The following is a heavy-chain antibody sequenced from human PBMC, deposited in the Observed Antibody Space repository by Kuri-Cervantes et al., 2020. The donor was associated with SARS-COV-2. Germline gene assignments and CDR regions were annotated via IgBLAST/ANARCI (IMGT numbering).Heavy chain of an antibody. D-gene: IGHD3-10*01. Sequence: GESLKISCAASGFTFSSYAMHWVRQAPGKGLEWVSAISGSGGSTYYAGSVKGRFTISRDNSKNTLYLQMNSLRAEDTAVYYCAKATPPSMVRGVIIGFDYWGQGTLVTVSS. CDR1: GFTFSSYA. CDR3: AKATPPSMVRGVIIGFDY. CDR2: ISGSGGST. V-gene: IGHV3-23*01. J-gene: IGHJ4*02.